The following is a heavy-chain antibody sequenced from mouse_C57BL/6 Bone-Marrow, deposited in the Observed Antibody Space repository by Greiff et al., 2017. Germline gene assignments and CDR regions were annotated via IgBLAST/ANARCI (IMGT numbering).Heavy chain of an antibody. CDR2: TNPNNGGT. D-gene: IGHD2-2*01. Sequence: EVQLQQSGPELVKPGASVKISCKASGYTFTDYYMNWVKQSHGKSLEWIGDTNPNNGGTSYNQKFKGKATLTVDKSSSTAYMELRSLTSEDSAVYYCARSGYGYLYAMDYWGQGTSVTVSS. J-gene: IGHJ4*01. CDR3: ARSGYGYLYAMDY. CDR1: GYTFTDYY. V-gene: IGHV1-26*01.